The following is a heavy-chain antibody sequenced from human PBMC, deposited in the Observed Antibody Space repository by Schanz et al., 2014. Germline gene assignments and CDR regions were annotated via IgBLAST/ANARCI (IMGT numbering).Heavy chain of an antibody. CDR2: YSPGGAT. D-gene: IGHD6-13*01. J-gene: IGHJ1*01. CDR3: ARRSYAVGTSYFQH. Sequence: QVQLQESGPGLVKPSQTLSLTCAVSGYSISSGYYWGWIRQPAGKGREWIGRYSPGGATNYNPSLRSRAPNSLTTPKNKPPLKLGSMTAADTAVYYCARRSYAVGTSYFQHWGQGTLVTVSS. V-gene: IGHV4-61*02. CDR1: GYSISSGYY.